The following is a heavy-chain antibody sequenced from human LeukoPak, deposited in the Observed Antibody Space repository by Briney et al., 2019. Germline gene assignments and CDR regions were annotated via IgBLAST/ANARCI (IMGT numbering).Heavy chain of an antibody. D-gene: IGHD3-10*01. V-gene: IGHV4-4*07. Sequence: SETLSLTCTVSGGSISSYYWSWIRQPAGKGLEWIGRIYTSGSTNYNPSLKSRVTMSVDTSKNQFSLKLSSVTAADTAVYYCARSRLYGSGSLKSPFDYWGQGTLVTVSS. CDR2: IYTSGST. CDR3: ARSRLYGSGSLKSPFDY. CDR1: GGSISSYY. J-gene: IGHJ4*02.